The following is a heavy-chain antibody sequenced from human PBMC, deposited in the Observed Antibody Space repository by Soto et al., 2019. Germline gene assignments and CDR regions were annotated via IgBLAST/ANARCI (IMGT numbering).Heavy chain of an antibody. CDR2: MYFGGSF. CDR1: GDSVSSGY. D-gene: IGHD6-13*01. Sequence: SETLSLTCTVSGDSVSSGYWSWIRQPPGKGLEWIGFMYFGGSFNYNPSLTSRVTISVETSKNQFSMKMTSVTAADTAVYYCARHPLAAAGTWFDPWGQGPLVTVSS. J-gene: IGHJ5*02. V-gene: IGHV4-59*08. CDR3: ARHPLAAAGTWFDP.